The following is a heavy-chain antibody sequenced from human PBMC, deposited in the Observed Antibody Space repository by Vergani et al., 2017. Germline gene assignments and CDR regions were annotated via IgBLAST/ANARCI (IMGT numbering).Heavy chain of an antibody. CDR1: GGSISSGSYY. D-gene: IGHD5-18*01. CDR2: IYYSGST. V-gene: IGHV4-61*02. Sequence: QVQLQESGPGLVKPSQTLSLTCTVSGGSISSGSYYWSWIRQPAGKGLEWIGRIYYSGSTYYNPSLKSRVTISVDTSKNQLSLKLTSVTAADTAVYYCARRRYSYGSPFDYWGQGILVTVSS. J-gene: IGHJ4*02. CDR3: ARRRYSYGSPFDY.